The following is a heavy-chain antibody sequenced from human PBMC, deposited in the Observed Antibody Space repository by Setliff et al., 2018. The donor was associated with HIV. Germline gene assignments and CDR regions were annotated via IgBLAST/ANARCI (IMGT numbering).Heavy chain of an antibody. CDR2: FDPDDGET. D-gene: IGHD6-25*01. CDR1: GYSLTELS. CDR3: APVSSGWFDP. J-gene: IGHJ5*02. V-gene: IGHV1-24*01. Sequence: ASVKVSCKDSGYSLTELSMHWVRQAPGKGLEWMGGFDPDDGETVYAQLFQGRVTMTEDTSTDTAYMELTSLRSEDTAMYYCAPVSSGWFDPWGQGTLVTVSS.